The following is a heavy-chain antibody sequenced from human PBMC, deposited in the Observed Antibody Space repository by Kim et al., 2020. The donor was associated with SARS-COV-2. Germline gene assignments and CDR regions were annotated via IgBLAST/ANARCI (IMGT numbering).Heavy chain of an antibody. CDR3: ARETILLGYERGMDV. CDR1: GFTVSSNY. D-gene: IGHD5-12*01. CDR2: IYSGGST. J-gene: IGHJ6*02. Sequence: GGSLRLSCAASGFTVSSNYMSWVRQAPGKGLEWVSVIYSGGSTYYADSVKGRFTISRHNSKNTLYLQMNSLRAEDTAVYYCARETILLGYERGMDVWGQGTTVTVSS. V-gene: IGHV3-53*04.